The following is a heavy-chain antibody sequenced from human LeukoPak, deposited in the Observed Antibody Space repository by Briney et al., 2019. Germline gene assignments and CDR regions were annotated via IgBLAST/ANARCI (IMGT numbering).Heavy chain of an antibody. J-gene: IGHJ4*02. CDR1: GYTFTGHY. V-gene: IGHV1-2*02. D-gene: IGHD3-22*01. Sequence: ASVKVSCKASGYTFTGHYIHWVRQAPGQGLEWMGWINPNSGGTKYAQKFQGRVTMTRDTSISTAYMELSRLRSDDTAVYYCARDYYERSGSNYWGQGTLVTVSS. CDR2: INPNSGGT. CDR3: ARDYYERSGSNY.